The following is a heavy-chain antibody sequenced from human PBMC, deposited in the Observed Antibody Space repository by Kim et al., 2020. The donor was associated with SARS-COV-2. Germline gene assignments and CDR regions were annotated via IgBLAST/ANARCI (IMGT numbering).Heavy chain of an antibody. J-gene: IGHJ5*02. D-gene: IGHD3-16*01. CDR3: TRTGGWGTAVDA. CDR1: GFSFTESA. V-gene: IGHV3-73*01. Sequence: GGSLRLSCSASGFSFTESAIHWVRQASGKGLEWIGRIRGKENSYATLYGESVKGRFTISRDDSRNTAYVQLNSLKTGDSAIYYCTRTGGWGTAVDAWGQGTLVTVSS. CDR2: IRGKENSYAT.